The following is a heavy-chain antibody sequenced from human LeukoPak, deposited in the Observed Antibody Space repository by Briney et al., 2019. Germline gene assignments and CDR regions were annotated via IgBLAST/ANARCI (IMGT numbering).Heavy chain of an antibody. CDR2: INPSGGST. V-gene: IGHV1-46*01. Sequence: ASVKVSCKASGYTFTRYYMNWVRQAPGQGLEWMGIINPSGGSTNYAQKFQGRVIMTRDTSTSTIYMEVSSLRSEDTAVYYCATSFRAVNWFDPWGQGTLVTVSS. D-gene: IGHD3-10*01. CDR1: GYTFTRYY. CDR3: ATSFRAVNWFDP. J-gene: IGHJ5*02.